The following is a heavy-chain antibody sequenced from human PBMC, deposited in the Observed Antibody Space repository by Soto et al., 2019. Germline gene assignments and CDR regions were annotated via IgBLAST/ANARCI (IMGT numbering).Heavy chain of an antibody. Sequence: GESLKISCKGSGYSFTSYWIGWVRQMPGKGLEWMGIIYPGDSDTRYSPSFQGQVTISADKSISTAYLQWSSLKASDTAMYYCARHDSSGYYMNYYYYGMDVWGQGTTVTVSS. D-gene: IGHD3-22*01. CDR1: GYSFTSYW. CDR2: IYPGDSDT. J-gene: IGHJ6*02. V-gene: IGHV5-51*01. CDR3: ARHDSSGYYMNYYYYGMDV.